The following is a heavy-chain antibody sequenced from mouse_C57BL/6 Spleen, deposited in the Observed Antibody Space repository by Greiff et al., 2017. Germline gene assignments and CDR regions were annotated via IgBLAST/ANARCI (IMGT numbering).Heavy chain of an antibody. V-gene: IGHV5-16*01. Sequence: VKLMESEGGLVQPGSSMKLSCTASGFTFSDYYMAWVRQVPEKGLEWVANINYDGSSTYYLDSLKSRFIISRDNAKNILYLQMSSLKSEDTATYYCARAPQFITTVRWYFDVWGTGTTVTVSS. D-gene: IGHD1-1*01. CDR2: INYDGSST. J-gene: IGHJ1*03. CDR3: ARAPQFITTVRWYFDV. CDR1: GFTFSDYY.